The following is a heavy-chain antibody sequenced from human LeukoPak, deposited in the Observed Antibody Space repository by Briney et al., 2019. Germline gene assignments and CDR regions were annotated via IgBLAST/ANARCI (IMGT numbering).Heavy chain of an antibody. CDR1: GFTFSSYS. V-gene: IGHV3-23*01. Sequence: GGSLRLSCAASGFTFSSYSMNWVRQAPGKGLEWVSVISGSGGSTYYADSVKGRFTISRDNSKNTLYLQMNSLRAEDTAVYYCAKCGYSYGDFDYWGQGTLVTVSS. CDR3: AKCGYSYGDFDY. J-gene: IGHJ4*02. CDR2: ISGSGGST. D-gene: IGHD5-18*01.